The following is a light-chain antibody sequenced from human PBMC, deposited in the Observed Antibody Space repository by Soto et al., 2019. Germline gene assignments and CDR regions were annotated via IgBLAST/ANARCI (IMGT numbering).Light chain of an antibody. CDR1: QGIRTD. J-gene: IGKJ1*01. CDR2: AAS. CDR3: LQDYNYPRT. V-gene: IGKV1-6*01. Sequence: AIQMTQSPSYPSASVGDTVTITCRASQGIRTDLGWYQQKPGKAPNXLIYAASSLQSGVPSRFSGSGSGTDFTLTISSLQPEDVATYYCLQDYNYPRTFGQGTKVDI.